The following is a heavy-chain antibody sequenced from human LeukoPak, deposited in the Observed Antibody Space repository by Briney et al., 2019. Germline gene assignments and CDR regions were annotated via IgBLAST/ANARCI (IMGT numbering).Heavy chain of an antibody. CDR3: AKETSYYYDGTGYIDY. Sequence: QSGGSLRLSCAASGFTFVSYAMSWVRQAPGKGLEWVSVISGSGYSTYYADSVKGRFTISRDNSKNTLYLQMNSLRAEDTAIYYCAKETSYYYDGTGYIDYWGQGTLVTVSS. V-gene: IGHV3-23*01. CDR1: GFTFVSYA. J-gene: IGHJ4*02. D-gene: IGHD3-22*01. CDR2: ISGSGYST.